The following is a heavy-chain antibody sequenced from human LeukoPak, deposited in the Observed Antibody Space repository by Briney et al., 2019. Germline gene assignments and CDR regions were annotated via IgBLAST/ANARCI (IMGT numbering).Heavy chain of an antibody. J-gene: IGHJ4*02. CDR1: GYSISSGYY. CDR2: INHSGST. D-gene: IGHD4-17*01. Sequence: SETLSLTCTVSGYSISSGYYWGWIRQPPGKGLEWIGEINHSGSTNYNPSLKSRVTISVDTSKNQFSLKLSSVTAADTAVYYCARWGRDHGDYGQPTHPPRGFDYWGQGTLVTVSS. CDR3: ARWGRDHGDYGQPTHPPRGFDY. V-gene: IGHV4-38-2*02.